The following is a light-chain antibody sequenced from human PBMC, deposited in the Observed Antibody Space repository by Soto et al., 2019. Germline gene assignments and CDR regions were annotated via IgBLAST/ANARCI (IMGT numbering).Light chain of an antibody. V-gene: IGLV2-14*01. CDR3: SSYTSSSTRV. CDR1: SSDVGSYNY. J-gene: IGLJ3*02. CDR2: DVS. Sequence: QSALTQPASVSGSPGQSITISCTGTSSDVGSYNYVSWYQQQPAKAPKLVIYDVSNRPSGVSNRFSGSKSGNTASLTISGLQSEDEADYYCSSYTSSSTRVFGGGTKLTVL.